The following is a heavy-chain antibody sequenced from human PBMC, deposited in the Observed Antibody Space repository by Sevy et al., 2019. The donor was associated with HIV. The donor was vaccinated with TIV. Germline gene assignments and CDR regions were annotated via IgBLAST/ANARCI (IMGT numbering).Heavy chain of an antibody. CDR3: ATIKDYYDSSGYPFDY. Sequence: ASVKVSCKVTGYTLTGFSMHWVRQTPGKRLEWMGTFAPEDGETIYAQKFQGRVIMTEDTSADTAHMDLSSLTSEDTAVYYCATIKDYYDSSGYPFDYWGQGTLVTVSS. D-gene: IGHD3-22*01. J-gene: IGHJ4*02. CDR2: FAPEDGET. CDR1: GYTLTGFS. V-gene: IGHV1-24*01.